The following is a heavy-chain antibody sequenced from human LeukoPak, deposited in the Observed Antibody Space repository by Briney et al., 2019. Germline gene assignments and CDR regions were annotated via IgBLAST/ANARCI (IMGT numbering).Heavy chain of an antibody. V-gene: IGHV4-31*03. Sequence: SETLSLTCTVSGGSISSGGYYWSWIRQHPGKGLEWIGYIYYSGSTYYNPSLKSRVTISIDTSKNQFSLKLSSVTAADTAVYYCASRAHYYDSSGYLFDYWGQGTLVTVSS. D-gene: IGHD3-22*01. CDR1: GGSISSGGYY. CDR2: IYYSGST. J-gene: IGHJ4*02. CDR3: ASRAHYYDSSGYLFDY.